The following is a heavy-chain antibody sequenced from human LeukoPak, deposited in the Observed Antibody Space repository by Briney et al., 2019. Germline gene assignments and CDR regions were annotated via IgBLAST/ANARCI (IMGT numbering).Heavy chain of an antibody. Sequence: GGSLRLSCAASGFTFYDYAMHWVRQAPGKGLEWVSLISGDGGSTYYADSVKGRFTISRDNSKNSLYLQMNSLRTEDTALYYCAKGALKYYDSSATTIFDYWGQGTLVTVSS. J-gene: IGHJ4*02. V-gene: IGHV3-43*02. CDR2: ISGDGGST. CDR3: AKGALKYYDSSATTIFDY. D-gene: IGHD3-22*01. CDR1: GFTFYDYA.